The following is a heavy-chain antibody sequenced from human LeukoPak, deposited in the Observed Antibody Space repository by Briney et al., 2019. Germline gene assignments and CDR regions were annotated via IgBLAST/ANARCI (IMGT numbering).Heavy chain of an antibody. Sequence: ASVKVSCKSSGYTFTTYGITWVRQAPGQGLEWMGWISNYNGNTNYAQKLQGRVTMTTDTSTSTAYMELRSLRSDDTAMYYCARDRMDTGTYFDYWGQGTLVTVSS. J-gene: IGHJ4*02. CDR2: ISNYNGNT. CDR1: GYTFTTYG. CDR3: ARDRMDTGTYFDY. V-gene: IGHV1-18*01. D-gene: IGHD5-18*01.